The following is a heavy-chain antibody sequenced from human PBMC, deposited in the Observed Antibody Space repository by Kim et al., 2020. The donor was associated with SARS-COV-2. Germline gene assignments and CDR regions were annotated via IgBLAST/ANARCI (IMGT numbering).Heavy chain of an antibody. V-gene: IGHV3-9*01. CDR3: AKDRNYIAAAGTPFDY. D-gene: IGHD6-13*01. J-gene: IGHJ4*02. CDR2: ISWNSGSI. CDR1: GFTFDDYA. Sequence: GGSLRLSCAASGFTFDDYAMHWVRQAPGKGLEWVSGISWNSGSIGYADSVKGRFTISRDNAKNSLYLQMNSLRAEDTALYYCAKDRNYIAAAGTPFDYWGQGTLVTVSS.